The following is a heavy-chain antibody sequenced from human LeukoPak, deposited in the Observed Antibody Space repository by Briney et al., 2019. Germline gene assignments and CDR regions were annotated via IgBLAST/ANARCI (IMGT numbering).Heavy chain of an antibody. CDR1: GASINNNF. V-gene: IGHV4-59*08. CDR3: ARHRDYYDT. CDR2: IYSSGSA. D-gene: IGHD3-22*01. J-gene: IGHJ4*01. Sequence: SETLSLTCTVSGASINNNFWTWIRQPPGKGQEWIGYIYSSGSANYNPSLKSRVIISGDTSKNQISLNLTSVTAADTAVYFCARHRDYYDTWGHGTLVTVSS.